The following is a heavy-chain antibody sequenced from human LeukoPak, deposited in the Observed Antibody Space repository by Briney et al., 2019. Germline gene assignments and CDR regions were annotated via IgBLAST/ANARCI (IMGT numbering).Heavy chain of an antibody. D-gene: IGHD7-27*01. V-gene: IGHV3-30*01. CDR1: GFTFSSYA. J-gene: IGHJ4*02. Sequence: GRSLRLSCAASGFTFSSYAMHWVRQAPGKGLEWVAVISYDGSNKYYAGSVKGRFTISRDNSKNTLYLQMNSLRAEDTAVYYCASETGRPWYYFDYWGQGTLVTVSS. CDR2: ISYDGSNK. CDR3: ASETGRPWYYFDY.